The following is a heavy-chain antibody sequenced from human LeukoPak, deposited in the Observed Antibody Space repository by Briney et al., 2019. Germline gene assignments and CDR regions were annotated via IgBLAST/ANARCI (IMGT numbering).Heavy chain of an antibody. D-gene: IGHD6-19*01. Sequence: PRRSLRLSCAASGFTFSSSPMHWVRQAPDKGLEWVAVMSDDGSIKYYADSVRGRFTISRDNSKNTLFLQMDSLRGEDTALYFCARSKRSGWTPFDYWGQGTLVTVSS. CDR3: ARSKRSGWTPFDY. J-gene: IGHJ4*02. CDR1: GFTFSSSP. V-gene: IGHV3-30*04. CDR2: MSDDGSIK.